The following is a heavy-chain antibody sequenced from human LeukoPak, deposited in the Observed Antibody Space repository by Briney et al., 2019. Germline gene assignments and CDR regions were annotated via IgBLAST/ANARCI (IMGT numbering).Heavy chain of an antibody. V-gene: IGHV4-39*07. Sequence: KPPETPCLTRILTGGSTRSSSYYSGWIRQPPRNWLEWIGSIYYSGSTYYNPSLKSRVTISVDTSMNQFSLKLSSVTAADTAVYYCAREPGYGGFFNYGGRGTLSASPQ. CDR2: IYYSGST. D-gene: IGHD4-23*01. CDR1: GGSTRSSSYY. J-gene: IGHJ4*02. CDR3: AREPGYGGFFNY.